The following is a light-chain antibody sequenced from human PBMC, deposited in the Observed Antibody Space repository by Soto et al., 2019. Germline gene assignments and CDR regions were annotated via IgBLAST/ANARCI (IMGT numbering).Light chain of an antibody. J-gene: IGLJ1*01. Sequence: QSALTQPPSVSGTPGQTVTVSCTGSSSTIGAGYDVHWYQQFPGTAPKLLVFANNNRPAGVPDRFAGSKSGTSASLAITGLQSEDEDTYYCQSYNSSLTGVFGTGTKVTVL. CDR2: ANN. CDR3: QSYNSSLTGV. V-gene: IGLV1-40*01. CDR1: SSTIGAGYD.